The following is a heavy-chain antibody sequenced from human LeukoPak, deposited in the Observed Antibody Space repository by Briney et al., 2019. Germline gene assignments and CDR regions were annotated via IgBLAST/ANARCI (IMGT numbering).Heavy chain of an antibody. CDR3: ASSPLVPAATPWYFDY. Sequence: SETLSLTCTVSGGSISSGGYYWSWIRQPPGKGLEWIGYIYHSGSTYYNPSLKSRVTISVDRSKNQFSLKLSSVTAADTAVYYCASSPLVPAATPWYFDYWGQGTLVTVSS. V-gene: IGHV4-30-2*01. D-gene: IGHD2-2*01. CDR2: IYHSGST. CDR1: GGSISSGGYY. J-gene: IGHJ4*02.